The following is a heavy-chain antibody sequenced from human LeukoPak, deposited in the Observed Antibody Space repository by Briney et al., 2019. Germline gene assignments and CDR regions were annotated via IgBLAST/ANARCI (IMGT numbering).Heavy chain of an antibody. J-gene: IGHJ6*03. Sequence: GGSLRLSCAASGFNFSSQWMSWVRQAPGKGLGWVANVNQGGTQKYYVDSVKGRFTISRDNAENSLYLQMNSLRAEDTAVYYCAREHYFYYMDGWGKGTTVTVSS. CDR2: VNQGGTQK. CDR3: AREHYFYYMDG. CDR1: GFNFSSQW. V-gene: IGHV3-7*01.